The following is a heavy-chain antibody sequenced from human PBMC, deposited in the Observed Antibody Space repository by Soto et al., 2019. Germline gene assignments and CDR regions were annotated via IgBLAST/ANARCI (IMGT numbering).Heavy chain of an antibody. CDR1: GFTFSSYA. CDR3: AKWTLGSSWPFDS. CDR2: ISGSGGST. D-gene: IGHD6-13*01. V-gene: IGHV3-23*01. J-gene: IGHJ4*02. Sequence: PVGSLRLSCAASGFTFSSYAMSWVRQAPGKGLEWVSAISGSGGSTYYADSVKGRFTISRDNSKNTLYLQMNSLRAEDTAVYYCAKWTLGSSWPFDSWGQGTLVTVSS.